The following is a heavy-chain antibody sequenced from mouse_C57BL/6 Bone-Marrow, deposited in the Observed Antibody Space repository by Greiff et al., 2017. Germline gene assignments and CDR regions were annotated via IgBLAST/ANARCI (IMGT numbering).Heavy chain of an antibody. V-gene: IGHV2-4*01. Sequence: VNLVESGPGLVQPSQSLSITCTVSGFSLTSYGVHWVRQPPGKGLEWLGVIWSGGSTDYNAAFISRLSISKDNSKSQVFFKMNSLQADDTAIYYCAKKGGSSWYFDVWGTGTTVTVSS. CDR1: GFSLTSYG. CDR2: IWSGGST. J-gene: IGHJ1*03. D-gene: IGHD1-1*01. CDR3: AKKGGSSWYFDV.